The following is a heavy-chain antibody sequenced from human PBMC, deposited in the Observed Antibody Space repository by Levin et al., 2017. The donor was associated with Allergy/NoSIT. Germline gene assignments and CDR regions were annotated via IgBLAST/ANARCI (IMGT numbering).Heavy chain of an antibody. CDR2: IYHSGST. D-gene: IGHD2-21*02. J-gene: IGHJ4*02. CDR3: AREAGDPPYFDY. V-gene: IGHV4-30-2*01. CDR1: GGSISSGGYS. Sequence: LSQTLSLTCAVSGGSISSGGYSWSWIRQPPGKGLEWIGYIYHSGSTYYNPSLKSRVTISVDRSKNQFSLKLSSVTAADTAVYYCAREAGDPPYFDYWGQGTLVTVSS.